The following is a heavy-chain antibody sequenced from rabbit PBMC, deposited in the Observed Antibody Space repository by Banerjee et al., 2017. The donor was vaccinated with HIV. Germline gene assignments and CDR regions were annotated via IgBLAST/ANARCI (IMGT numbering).Heavy chain of an antibody. Sequence: QEQLVESGGGLVQPEGSLTLTCTASGFSFSTYGISWVRQAPGKGLEWIACINIVTGKSVYARWAKGRFTMSRTSSTTVTLQMTSLTAADTATYFCARDLVAVIGWNFNLWGPGTLVTVS. D-gene: IGHD1-1*01. CDR2: INIVTGKS. J-gene: IGHJ4*01. CDR1: GFSFSTYG. V-gene: IGHV1S45*01. CDR3: ARDLVAVIGWNFNL.